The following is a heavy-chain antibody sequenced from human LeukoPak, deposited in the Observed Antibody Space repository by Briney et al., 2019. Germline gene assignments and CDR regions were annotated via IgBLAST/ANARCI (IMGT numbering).Heavy chain of an antibody. V-gene: IGHV4-39*01. CDR3: ARHPPRDGSAFDY. CDR2: MYYSGTT. Sequence: PSETLSLTCTVSGGSISSGSYYWGWTRQPPGKRLEWIASMYYSGTTFYSPSLKSRVTISVDTSKNQLSLKLGSVTAADTAVYYCARHPPRDGSAFDYWGQGTLLTVSS. J-gene: IGHJ4*02. CDR1: GGSISSGSYY.